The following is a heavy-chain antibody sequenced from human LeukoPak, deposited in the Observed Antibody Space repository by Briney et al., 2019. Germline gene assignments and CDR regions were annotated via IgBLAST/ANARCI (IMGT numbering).Heavy chain of an antibody. D-gene: IGHD3-16*01. CDR1: GFTFSTYN. Sequence: GGSLRLSCAASGFTFSTYNMNWVRQAPGKGLEWLSYISSGSSTIYYADSVEGRFTISRDNAKNSLYLQMNSLRDEDTAVYYCARGETARVDYWGQGFLVTVSS. J-gene: IGHJ4*02. V-gene: IGHV3-48*02. CDR3: ARGETARVDY. CDR2: ISSGSSTI.